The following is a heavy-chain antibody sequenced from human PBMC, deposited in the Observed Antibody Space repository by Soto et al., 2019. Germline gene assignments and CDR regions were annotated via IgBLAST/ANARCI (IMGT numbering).Heavy chain of an antibody. D-gene: IGHD3-16*01. CDR2: LHYSGSD. CDR3: ARSGHIFAGVI. J-gene: IGHJ4*02. CDR1: GVSMSDYY. V-gene: IGHV4-59*01. Sequence: ASETLSLTCSVSGVSMSDYYGSWIRQSPGKGLEHIGYLHYSGSDNYNPSLKSRVTISMDRSKNQFSLKMSSMTAADTAIYYCARSGHIFAGVIWGQGILVTVSS.